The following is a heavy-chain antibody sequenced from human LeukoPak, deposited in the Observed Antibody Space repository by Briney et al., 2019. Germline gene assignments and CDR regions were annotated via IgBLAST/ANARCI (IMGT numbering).Heavy chain of an antibody. D-gene: IGHD1-7*01. J-gene: IGHJ6*03. CDR2: IYSGGST. CDR1: GFTVSSNY. CDR3: ARAAPYDWNYGGVRGYYYYYYMDV. Sequence: GGSLRLSCAASGFTVSSNYMSWVRQAPGKGLEWVSVIYSGGSTYYADSVKGRFTISRDNSKNTLYLQMNSLRSEDTAVYYCARAAPYDWNYGGVRGYYYYYYMDVWGKGTTVTVSS. V-gene: IGHV3-53*05.